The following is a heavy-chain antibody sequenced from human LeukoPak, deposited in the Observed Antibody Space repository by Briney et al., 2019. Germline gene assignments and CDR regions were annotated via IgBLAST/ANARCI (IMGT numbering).Heavy chain of an antibody. D-gene: IGHD6-6*01. CDR3: AKIAARDTGEGY. CDR2: INPSGDST. V-gene: IGHV1-46*01. Sequence: GASVNVSCTASGYTFTINHIHWVRQAPGQGLEWMGVINPSGDSTSYAPNFQGRVTVTRDTSTSTVYMELSSLRSEDTAIYYCAKIAARDTGEGYWGQGTLVTVSS. J-gene: IGHJ4*02. CDR1: GYTFTINH.